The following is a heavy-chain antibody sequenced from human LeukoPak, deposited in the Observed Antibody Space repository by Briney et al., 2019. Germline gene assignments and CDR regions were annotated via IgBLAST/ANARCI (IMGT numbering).Heavy chain of an antibody. J-gene: IGHJ6*03. CDR2: INSDGSST. V-gene: IGHV3-74*01. Sequence: GGSLRLSCAASGFTFSSYWMHWVRQAPGKGLVWVSRINSDGSSTSYADSVKGRFTISRDNAKNTLYLQMNSLRAEDTAVYYCARDGAAPDFYYYFMDVWGKGTTVTVSS. D-gene: IGHD6-6*01. CDR1: GFTFSSYW. CDR3: ARDGAAPDFYYYFMDV.